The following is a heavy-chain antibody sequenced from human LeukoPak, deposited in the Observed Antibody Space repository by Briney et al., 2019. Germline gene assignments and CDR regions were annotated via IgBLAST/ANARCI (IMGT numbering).Heavy chain of an antibody. J-gene: IGHJ6*02. CDR2: IRHSGST. Sequence: PSQTLSLTCTVSGGSITSDGYYWSWIRQPPGKGLEWIGHIRHSGSTLYNSSLKSRVTISIDRSENQVSLNLNSVTAADTAVYYCAIHLYNPKALSSWSRRYYYYGMDVWGQGTTVTVSS. D-gene: IGHD6-13*01. V-gene: IGHV4-30-2*01. CDR3: AIHLYNPKALSSWSRRYYYYGMDV. CDR1: GGSITSDGYY.